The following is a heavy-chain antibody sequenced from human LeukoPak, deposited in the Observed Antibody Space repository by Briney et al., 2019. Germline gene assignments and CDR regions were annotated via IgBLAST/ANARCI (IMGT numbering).Heavy chain of an antibody. Sequence: GGSLRLSCAASGFTFDDYAMHWVRQAPGKGLEWVSLISWDGGSTYYADSVKGRFTISRDNNNNSLYLQMHHLRAEDNALYYCGKDTQLCWYYLDYWGQGTLVTVSS. J-gene: IGHJ4*02. V-gene: IGHV3-43D*04. D-gene: IGHD6-13*01. CDR2: ISWDGGST. CDR3: GKDTQLCWYYLDY. CDR1: GFTFDDYA.